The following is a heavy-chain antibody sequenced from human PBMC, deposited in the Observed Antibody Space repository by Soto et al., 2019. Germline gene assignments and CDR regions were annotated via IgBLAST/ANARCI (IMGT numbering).Heavy chain of an antibody. Sequence: AGGSLRLSCAASGFTFSSYGMHWVRQAPGKGLEWVAVIWYDGSNKYYADSVKGRFTISRDNSKNTLYLQMNSLRAEDTAVYYCARRITIFGVVIMEYYGMDVWGQGTTVTVSS. V-gene: IGHV3-33*01. J-gene: IGHJ6*02. CDR1: GFTFSSYG. D-gene: IGHD3-3*01. CDR3: ARRITIFGVVIMEYYGMDV. CDR2: IWYDGSNK.